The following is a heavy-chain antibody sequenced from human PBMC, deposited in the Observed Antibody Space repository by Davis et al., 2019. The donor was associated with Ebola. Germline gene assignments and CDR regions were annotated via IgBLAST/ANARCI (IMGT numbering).Heavy chain of an antibody. CDR2: IIPTFGTP. J-gene: IGHJ6*02. D-gene: IGHD2-2*01. V-gene: IGHV1-69*06. Sequence: SVKVSCKASGGTFSGYAISWVRQAPGQGLEWMGGIIPTFGTPNYTQRFQGRVTITADKSTSTAYMELSSLRSEDTAVYYCAAIDYYGMDVWGQGTTVTVSS. CDR1: GGTFSGYA. CDR3: AAIDYYGMDV.